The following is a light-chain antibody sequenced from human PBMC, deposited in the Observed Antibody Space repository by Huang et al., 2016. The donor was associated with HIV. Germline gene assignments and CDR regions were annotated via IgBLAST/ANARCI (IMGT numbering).Light chain of an antibody. V-gene: IGKV1-33*01. Sequence: DIQMTQSPSSLSASVGDRVTITCQASQDISNYLNWYQQKPGKAPKLLIYDASNLETGVQSRFSGSGSGTDFTFTISSLQPEDTATYYCQQYNNLPTFGQGTKLEIK. J-gene: IGKJ2*01. CDR1: QDISNY. CDR3: QQYNNLPT. CDR2: DAS.